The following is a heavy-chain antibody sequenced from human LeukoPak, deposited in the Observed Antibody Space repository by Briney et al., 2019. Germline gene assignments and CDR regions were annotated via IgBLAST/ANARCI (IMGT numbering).Heavy chain of an antibody. Sequence: GGSLRLSCAASGFTFSSSAMSWVRQVPGKGLEWVAVISYDGSNKYYADSVKGRFTISRDNSKNTLYLQMNSLRAEDTAVYYCARGWTTVVIPHMDYWGQGTLVTVSS. CDR2: ISYDGSNK. CDR3: ARGWTTVVIPHMDY. V-gene: IGHV3-30-3*01. CDR1: GFTFSSSA. D-gene: IGHD4-23*01. J-gene: IGHJ4*02.